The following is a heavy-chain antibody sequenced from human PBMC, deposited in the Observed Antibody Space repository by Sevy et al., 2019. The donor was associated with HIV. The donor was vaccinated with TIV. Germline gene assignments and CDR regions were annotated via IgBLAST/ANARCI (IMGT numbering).Heavy chain of an antibody. CDR1: GFTFTSYA. V-gene: IGHV3-23*01. CDR3: VKDVAYDNTYLDY. CDR2: VSGSGGST. Sequence: GGSLRLSCAVSGFTFTSYAMNWVRQAPGKGLEWVSGVSGSGGSTYYADSVKGRFSISRDNSRNTLYLQINTLRAEDTAVYYCVKDVAYDNTYLDYWGPGTLVTVSS. J-gene: IGHJ4*02. D-gene: IGHD3-22*01.